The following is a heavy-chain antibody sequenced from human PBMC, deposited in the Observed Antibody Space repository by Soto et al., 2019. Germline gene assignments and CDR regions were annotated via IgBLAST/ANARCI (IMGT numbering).Heavy chain of an antibody. CDR3: ARDGTGEFSI. Sequence: GGSLRLSCAASGFTFSDHYMDWVRQAPGKGLEWVGRTRNKANSYTTEYAASVKGRFTISRDDSKNSLYLQMNSLKTEDTAVYYCARDGTGEFSIWGQGTMVTVSS. CDR2: TRNKANSYTT. CDR1: GFTFSDHY. D-gene: IGHD7-27*01. V-gene: IGHV3-72*01. J-gene: IGHJ3*02.